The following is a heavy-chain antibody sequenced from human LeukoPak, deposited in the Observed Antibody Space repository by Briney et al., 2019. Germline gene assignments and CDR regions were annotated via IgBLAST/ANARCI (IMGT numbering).Heavy chain of an antibody. CDR3: ARSLGMGATLDY. CDR2: INAGNGNT. D-gene: IGHD1-26*01. Sequence: GASVKVSCKASGYTFSNYAMHWVCQAPGQRLEWMGWINAGNGNTRYSQEFKGRVTITRDTSASTVYMELSSLRSEDMAVYFCARSLGMGATLDYWGRGTLVTVSS. J-gene: IGHJ4*02. V-gene: IGHV1-3*03. CDR1: GYTFSNYA.